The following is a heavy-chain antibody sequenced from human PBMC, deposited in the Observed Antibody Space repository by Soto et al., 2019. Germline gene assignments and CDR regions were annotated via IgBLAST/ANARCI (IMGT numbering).Heavy chain of an antibody. V-gene: IGHV3-23*01. CDR1: GFAFSNFA. J-gene: IGHJ5*02. CDR2: IGSGSRGT. CDR3: EAPRAEVPHTRYFDP. D-gene: IGHD3-16*02. Sequence: GGSLRLSCAASGFAFSNFAMSWVRQAPGKGLEWVSSIGSGSRGTHYAESVEDRFTISRDDSKNTLYLQLNSLTAADTAVYYCEAPRAEVPHTRYFDPWGQGTPVTVYS.